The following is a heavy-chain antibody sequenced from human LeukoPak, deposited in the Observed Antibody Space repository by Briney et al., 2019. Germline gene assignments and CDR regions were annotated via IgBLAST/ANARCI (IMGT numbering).Heavy chain of an antibody. J-gene: IGHJ3*02. CDR1: GGSISSYY. CDR3: ARGGGYCSSTSCYNAFDI. CDR2: IYTSGST. Sequence: SETLSLTCTVSGGSISSYYWGWIRQPAGKGLEWIGRIYTSGSTNYNPSLKSRVTMSVDTSKNQFSLKLSSVTAADTAVYYCARGGGYCSSTSCYNAFDIWGQGTMVTVSS. D-gene: IGHD2-2*02. V-gene: IGHV4-4*07.